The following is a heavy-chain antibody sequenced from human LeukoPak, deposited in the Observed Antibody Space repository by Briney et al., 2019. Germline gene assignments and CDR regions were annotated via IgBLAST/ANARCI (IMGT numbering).Heavy chain of an antibody. V-gene: IGHV1-8*01. D-gene: IGHD3-10*01. Sequence: ASVKVSCKPSGYTFTIYDINWVRQATGQGLEWMGWMNPNSGNTGYAQKFQGRVTMTRNTSISTAYMELSSLRSEDTAVYYCARLKRGNDAFDIWGQGTMVTVSS. CDR2: MNPNSGNT. J-gene: IGHJ3*02. CDR3: ARLKRGNDAFDI. CDR1: GYTFTIYD.